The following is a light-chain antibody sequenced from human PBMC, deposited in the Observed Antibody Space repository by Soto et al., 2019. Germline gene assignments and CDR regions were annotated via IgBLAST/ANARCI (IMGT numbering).Light chain of an antibody. V-gene: IGKV3-20*01. CDR3: QQDGSSPLT. Sequence: EIVLTQSPGTLSLSPGERATLSCRASQSVSSSYLAWYQQKPGQAPRLLIYGASSRATGIPDRFSGSGSGTEFSITISRMEPEDFAVYYCQQDGSSPLTFGPGAKLDIK. CDR2: GAS. J-gene: IGKJ3*01. CDR1: QSVSSSY.